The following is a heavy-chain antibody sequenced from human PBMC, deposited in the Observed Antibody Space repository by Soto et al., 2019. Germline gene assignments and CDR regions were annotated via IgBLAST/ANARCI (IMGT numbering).Heavy chain of an antibody. D-gene: IGHD2-15*01. CDR3: ARVDEFGYCSGGSCYSFDY. V-gene: IGHV1-69*13. J-gene: IGHJ4*02. Sequence: GASVKVSCKASGGTFSSYAISWVRQAPGQGLEWMGGIIPIFGTANYAQKFQGRVTITADESTSTAYMELSSLRSEDTAVYYCARVDEFGYCSGGSCYSFDYWGQGTLVTVSS. CDR2: IIPIFGTA. CDR1: GGTFSSYA.